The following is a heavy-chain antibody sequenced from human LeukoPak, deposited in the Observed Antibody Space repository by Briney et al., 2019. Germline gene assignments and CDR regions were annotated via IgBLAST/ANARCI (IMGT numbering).Heavy chain of an antibody. CDR2: IKSKSDGGTT. D-gene: IGHD3-22*01. V-gene: IGHV3-15*01. CDR3: TTDRGLYDSSGYYYFATDI. Sequence: GGSLRLSCAASGFTFSNAWMNWVRQAPGEGLEWVGRIKSKSDGGTTDYAAPVKGRFTISRDDSKNTLFLQMNSLKTEDTAVYYCTTDRGLYDSSGYYYFATDIWGQGTMVTVSS. J-gene: IGHJ3*02. CDR1: GFTFSNAW.